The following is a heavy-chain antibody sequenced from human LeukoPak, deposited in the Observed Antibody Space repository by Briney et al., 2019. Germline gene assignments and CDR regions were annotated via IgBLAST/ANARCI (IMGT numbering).Heavy chain of an antibody. CDR2: ISYDGSNK. CDR3: ARGKALLGWFDP. Sequence: GRSLRLSCAASGFTFSSYAMHWVRQAPGKGLEWVAVISYDGSNKYYADFVKGRFTISRDNSKNTLYLQMNSLRAEDTAVYYCARGKALLGWFDPWGQGTLVTVSS. D-gene: IGHD2-15*01. J-gene: IGHJ5*02. V-gene: IGHV3-30-3*01. CDR1: GFTFSSYA.